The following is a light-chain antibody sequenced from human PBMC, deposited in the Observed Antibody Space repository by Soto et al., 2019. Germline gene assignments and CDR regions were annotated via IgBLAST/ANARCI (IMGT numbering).Light chain of an antibody. J-gene: IGKJ3*01. V-gene: IGKV3-20*01. CDR3: XXXXXXPPRGT. CDR1: QSVNDNH. Sequence: EVVLTQSSGTLSLSPGARATLSCRASQSVNDNHLAWYQQKGGQAPRLLIYGASTRATGVPERFSGSGFGTAYSLIIXXXXXEDXXXXXXXXXXXXPPRGTFGPGTTVEI. CDR2: GAS.